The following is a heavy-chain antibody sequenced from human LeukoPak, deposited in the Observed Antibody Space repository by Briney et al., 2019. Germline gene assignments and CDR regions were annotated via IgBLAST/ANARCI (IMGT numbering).Heavy chain of an antibody. CDR2: IYPYDSEI. D-gene: IGHD7-27*01. CDR1: GYIFTSYS. V-gene: IGHV5-51*01. CDR3: ARPNWARRYFDY. Sequence: GESLKISCKVSGYIFTSYSIAWVRQMPGKGLEWMGVIYPYDSEIRYSPSFQGQVTISADKSISTAYLQWSSLKASDTAMYYCARPNWARRYFDYWGQGTLVTVSS. J-gene: IGHJ4*02.